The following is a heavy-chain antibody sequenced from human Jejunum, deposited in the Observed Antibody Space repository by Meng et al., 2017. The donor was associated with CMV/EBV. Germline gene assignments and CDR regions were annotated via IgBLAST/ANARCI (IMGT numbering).Heavy chain of an antibody. J-gene: IGHJ5*02. CDR3: ARVRGGFDP. V-gene: IGHV4-38-2*02. CDR1: GYSISSGYY. CDR2: IYYTGGT. Sequence: TCSVSGYSISSGYYWGWIRQSPGKGLEWIGYIYYTGGTNYNPSLESRASIALDRSKSQVSLKLTSVTAADTAVYYCARVRGGFDPWGQGTLVTVSS.